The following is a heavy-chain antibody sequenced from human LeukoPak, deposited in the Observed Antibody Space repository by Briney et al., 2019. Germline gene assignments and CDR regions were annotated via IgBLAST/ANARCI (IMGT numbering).Heavy chain of an antibody. CDR1: GYTFTGYY. CDR3: ARFSYDSSGYYIDY. V-gene: IGHV1-2*02. D-gene: IGHD3-22*01. Sequence: ASVKVSCKASGYTFTGYYMHWVRQAPGQGLEWMGWINPNSGGTNYAQKFRGRVTMTRDTSISTAYMELSRLRSDDTAVYYCARFSYDSSGYYIDYWGQGTLVTVSS. J-gene: IGHJ4*02. CDR2: INPNSGGT.